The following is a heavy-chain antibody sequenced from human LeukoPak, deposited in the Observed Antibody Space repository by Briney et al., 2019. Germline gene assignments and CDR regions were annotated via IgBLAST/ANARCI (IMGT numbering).Heavy chain of an antibody. D-gene: IGHD3-16*01. CDR1: GYTFTGYY. Sequence: ASVKVSCKASGYTFTGYYMHWVRQAPGQGLEWMGWINPNSGGTNYAQKFQGRVTMTRDTSISTAYMELSRLRSDDTAVYYCAREESVNFVVWHWGQGTVVTVSS. V-gene: IGHV1-2*02. CDR3: AREESVNFVVWH. CDR2: INPNSGGT. J-gene: IGHJ4*02.